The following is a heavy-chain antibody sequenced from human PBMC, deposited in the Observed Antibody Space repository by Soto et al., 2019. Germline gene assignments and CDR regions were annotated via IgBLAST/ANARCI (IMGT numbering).Heavy chain of an antibody. CDR1: GFTFSSYW. J-gene: IGHJ4*02. V-gene: IGHV3-7*03. CDR3: ARASDIVLMVYAISPYFDY. Sequence: GGSLRLSCAASGFTFSSYWMSWVRQAPGKGLEWVANIKQDGSEKYYVDSVKGRFTISRDNAKNSLYLQMNSLRAEDTAVYYCARASDIVLMVYAISPYFDYWGQGTLVTVSS. CDR2: IKQDGSEK. D-gene: IGHD2-8*01.